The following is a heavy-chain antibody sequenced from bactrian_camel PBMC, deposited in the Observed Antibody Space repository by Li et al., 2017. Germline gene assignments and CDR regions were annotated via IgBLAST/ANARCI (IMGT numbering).Heavy chain of an antibody. CDR3: ATVLQGTLCRWENFGY. CDR1: RDFDDTYC. Sequence: HVQLVESGGGSVQAGGSLRLSCVGTRDFDDTYCMGWFRQGAGKERERIATLNTGGLDVYYADSVKGRFTVSQDNAKNTVTLQMNSLKPEDTAMYSCATVLQGTLCRWENFGYWARGPRSPSP. V-gene: IGHV3S54*01. D-gene: IGHD1*01. J-gene: IGHJ6*01. CDR2: LNTGGLDV.